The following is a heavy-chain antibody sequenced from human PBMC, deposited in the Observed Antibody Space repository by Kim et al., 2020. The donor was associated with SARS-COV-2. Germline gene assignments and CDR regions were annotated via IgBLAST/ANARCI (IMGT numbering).Heavy chain of an antibody. CDR1: GGSISSYY. J-gene: IGHJ3*02. CDR3: ARDGGRVDILTGPDKIDAFDI. Sequence: SETLSLTCTVSGGSISSYYWSWIRQPPGKGLEWIGYIYYSGSTNYNPSLKSRVTISVDTSKNQFSLKLSSVTAADTAVYYCARDGGRVDILTGPDKIDAFDIWGQGTMVTVSS. D-gene: IGHD3-9*01. CDR2: IYYSGST. V-gene: IGHV4-59*13.